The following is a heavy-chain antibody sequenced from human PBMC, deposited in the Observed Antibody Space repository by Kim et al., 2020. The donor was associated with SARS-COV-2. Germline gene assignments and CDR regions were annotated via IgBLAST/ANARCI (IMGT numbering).Heavy chain of an antibody. J-gene: IGHJ4*02. Sequence: GGSLRLSCAASGFTFSTYALNWVRQVPGKGLEWVSTISGSGSDTYYADSVKGRFTISRDNSKNTLYLQMNSLRVEDTAIYYCAKIGSHGYWGLGTLVTVSA. CDR2: ISGSGSDT. V-gene: IGHV3-23*01. CDR3: AKIGSHGY. D-gene: IGHD1-26*01. CDR1: GFTFSTYA.